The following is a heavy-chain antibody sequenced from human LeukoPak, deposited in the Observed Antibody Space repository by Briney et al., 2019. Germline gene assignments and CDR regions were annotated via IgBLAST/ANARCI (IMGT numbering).Heavy chain of an antibody. CDR1: GGSISGYF. Sequence: PSETLSLTCTASGGSISGYFWSWIRQPPGKGLEWIGYIYSSGNTNYNPSLKSRVTMSIDTSKNQFSLKVSSVTAADTAVYYCAREGDSTSRGWFDPWGQGTLVTVSS. J-gene: IGHJ5*02. CDR3: AREGDSTSRGWFDP. CDR2: IYSSGNT. D-gene: IGHD2-21*02. V-gene: IGHV4-59*01.